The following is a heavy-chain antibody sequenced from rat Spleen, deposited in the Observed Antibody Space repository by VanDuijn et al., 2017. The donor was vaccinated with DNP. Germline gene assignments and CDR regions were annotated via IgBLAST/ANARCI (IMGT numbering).Heavy chain of an antibody. CDR2: ISYDGSDA. J-gene: IGHJ4*01. CDR3: VRQGRYSYGMDV. V-gene: IGHV5-7*01. Sequence: EVQLVESGGGLVQPGRSLKLSCAASGFTFSDYNMAWVRQAPKKGLEWVATISYDGSDAQYSDSVRGRLTVSRDNAKSILCLQMDSLRSEDTATYYCVRQGRYSYGMDVWGQGTSVTVSS. CDR1: GFTFSDYN. D-gene: IGHD2-1*01.